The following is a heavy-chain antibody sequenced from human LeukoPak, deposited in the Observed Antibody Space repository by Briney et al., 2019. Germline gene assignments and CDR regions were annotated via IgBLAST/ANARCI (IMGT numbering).Heavy chain of an antibody. CDR2: ISGSGGTT. D-gene: IGHD1-26*01. J-gene: IGHJ4*02. CDR3: AKTPNSGNYYASFDY. Sequence: SGGSLRLSCAASGFTFSSYAMSWVRQAPGKGLEWVSVISGSGGTTYYAGSVKGRFTISRDNSKDTLYLQVNSLRAEDTAVYYCAKTPNSGNYYASFDYWGQGTPVTVSS. V-gene: IGHV3-23*01. CDR1: GFTFSSYA.